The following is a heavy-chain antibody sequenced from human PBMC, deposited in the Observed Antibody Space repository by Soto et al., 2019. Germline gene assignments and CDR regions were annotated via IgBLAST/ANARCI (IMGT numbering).Heavy chain of an antibody. CDR3: AGGLFTSKPDY. CDR2: TYHTGST. D-gene: IGHD3-16*01. J-gene: IGHJ4*02. Sequence: QVQLQESGPGLVKPSQTLSLTCTVSGGSISNGDYYWSWIRQPPGKGLEWIGYTYHTGSTYSSSSLRGRVTMSVDTSKNQFSLKLTSVTAADTARYYCAGGLFTSKPDYWGQGTLVTVSS. V-gene: IGHV4-30-4*08. CDR1: GGSISNGDYY.